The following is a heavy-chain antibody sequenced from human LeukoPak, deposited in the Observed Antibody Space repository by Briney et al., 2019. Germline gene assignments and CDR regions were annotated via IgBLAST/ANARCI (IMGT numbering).Heavy chain of an antibody. V-gene: IGHV4-34*01. CDR3: ARDRHYYGSGSYLYYYGMDV. Sequence: SETLSLTCAVYGGSFSGYYWSCIRQPPGKGLELIGEINHSGSTNYNPSLKSRVTISVDTSKNQFSLKLSSVTAADTAVYYCARDRHYYGSGSYLYYYGMDVWGQGTTVTVSS. J-gene: IGHJ6*02. CDR1: GGSFSGYY. D-gene: IGHD3-10*01. CDR2: INHSGST.